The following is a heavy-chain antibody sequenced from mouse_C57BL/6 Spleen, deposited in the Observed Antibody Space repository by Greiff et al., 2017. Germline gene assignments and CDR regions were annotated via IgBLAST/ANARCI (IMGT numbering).Heavy chain of an antibody. Sequence: VQLQQSGAELARPGASVKMSCTASGYTFTSYTMHWVKQRPGQGLEWIGYINPSSGYTKYNQKFKDKATLTADKSSSTAYMQLSSLTSEDSAVYYCARWNWDVSDYWGQGTTLTVSS. V-gene: IGHV1-4*01. CDR1: GYTFTSYT. CDR2: INPSSGYT. D-gene: IGHD4-1*01. CDR3: ARWNWDVSDY. J-gene: IGHJ2*01.